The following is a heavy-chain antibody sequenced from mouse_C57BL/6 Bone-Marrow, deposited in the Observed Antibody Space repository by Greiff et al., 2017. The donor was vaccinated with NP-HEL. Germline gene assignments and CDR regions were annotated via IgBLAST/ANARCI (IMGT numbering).Heavy chain of an antibody. J-gene: IGHJ1*03. CDR2: IDPEDGDT. CDR3: TIDYYGSSGVWYFDV. Sequence: EVQLVESGAELVRPGASVKLSCTASGFNIKDYYMHWVKQRPEQGLEWIGRIDPEDGDTEYAPKFQGKATMTADTSSNTAYLQLSSLTSEDTAVYYCTIDYYGSSGVWYFDVWGTGTTVTVSS. CDR1: GFNIKDYY. D-gene: IGHD1-1*01. V-gene: IGHV14-1*01.